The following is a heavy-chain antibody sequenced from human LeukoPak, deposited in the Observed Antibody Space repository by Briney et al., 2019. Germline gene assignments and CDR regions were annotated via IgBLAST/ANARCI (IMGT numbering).Heavy chain of an antibody. CDR3: ARHETRPFDY. V-gene: IGHV4-59*01. Sequence: PSETLSLTCTVSGGSISSYYWSWIRQPPGKGLEWIGYIYYSGSTNYNPSLKSRVTISVDTSKNQFSLKLSSVTAADTAVYYCARHETRPFDYWGQGTLVTVSS. CDR2: IYYSGST. J-gene: IGHJ4*02. D-gene: IGHD6-6*01. CDR1: GGSISSYY.